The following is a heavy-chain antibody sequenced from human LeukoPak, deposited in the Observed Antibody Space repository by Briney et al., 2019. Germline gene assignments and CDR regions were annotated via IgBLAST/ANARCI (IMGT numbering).Heavy chain of an antibody. CDR1: GFTFSSYW. Sequence: GGSLRLSCAASGFTFSSYWMSWVRQAPGKGLEWVANIKQDGSEKYYVDSVKGRFTISRDNAKNSLYLQMNSLRAEDTAVYYCARETYSSGWYYVDYWPQGTLVPVSS. V-gene: IGHV3-7*01. CDR3: ARETYSSGWYYVDY. J-gene: IGHJ4*02. D-gene: IGHD6-19*01. CDR2: IKQDGSEK.